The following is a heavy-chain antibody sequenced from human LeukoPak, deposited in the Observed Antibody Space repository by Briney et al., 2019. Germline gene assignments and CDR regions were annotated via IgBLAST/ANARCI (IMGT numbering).Heavy chain of an antibody. CDR3: ARGDQVGWFDP. D-gene: IGHD1-26*01. CDR1: RGTFSSYA. CDR2: IIPIFGTA. J-gene: IGHJ5*02. Sequence: SVKVSCKASRGTFSSYAISWVRQAPGQGLEWMGRIIPIFGTANYAQKFQGRVTITTDESTSTAYMELSSLRSEDTAVYYCARGDQVGWFDPWGQGTLVTVSS. V-gene: IGHV1-69*05.